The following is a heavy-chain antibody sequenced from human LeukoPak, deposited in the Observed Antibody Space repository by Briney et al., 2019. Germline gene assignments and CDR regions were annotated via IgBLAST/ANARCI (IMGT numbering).Heavy chain of an antibody. D-gene: IGHD5/OR15-5a*01. CDR2: ISGSGGST. CDR3: AKGMVYGSPYRPYDY. V-gene: IGHV3-23*01. Sequence: GGSLRLSCAASGFTFSSYAMSWVRQAPGKGLEWVSAISGSGGSTYYADSVKGRFTISRDNSKNTLYLQMNSLRAEDTAAYYCAKGMVYGSPYRPYDYWGQGTLVTVFS. CDR1: GFTFSSYA. J-gene: IGHJ4*02.